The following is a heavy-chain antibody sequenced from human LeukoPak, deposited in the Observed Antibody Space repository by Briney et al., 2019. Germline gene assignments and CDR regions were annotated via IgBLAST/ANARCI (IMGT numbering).Heavy chain of an antibody. V-gene: IGHV3-74*03. CDR1: GLTFSSYW. CDR3: ARDVWGGLGY. CDR2: INSDGSST. J-gene: IGHJ4*02. Sequence: GGSLRLSCAVSGLTFSSYWMHWVRQAPGKGLVWVSRINSDGSSTTYADSVKGRFTISRDSARNTLYLQMNSLRAEDTAVYYCARDVWGGLGYWGQGTLVTVSS. D-gene: IGHD2-8*01.